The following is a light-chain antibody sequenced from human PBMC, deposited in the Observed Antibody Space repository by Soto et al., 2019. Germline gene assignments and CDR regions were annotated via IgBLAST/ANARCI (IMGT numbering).Light chain of an antibody. CDR3: QQRSNWLT. Sequence: EIVLTQSPATLSLSPGERATLSCRASQSVSSYLAWYQQKRGQAPRLLIYDASNRTTVIPARFSGSGSGTDFTLTISSLEPEDFAVYYCQQRSNWLTFGGGTKVEIK. CDR2: DAS. J-gene: IGKJ4*01. CDR1: QSVSSY. V-gene: IGKV3-11*01.